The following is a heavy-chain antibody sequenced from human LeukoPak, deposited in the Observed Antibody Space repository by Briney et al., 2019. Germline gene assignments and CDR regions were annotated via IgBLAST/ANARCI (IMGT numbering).Heavy chain of an antibody. V-gene: IGHV4-61*02. D-gene: IGHD3-3*01. CDR1: GDSISSGSYY. Sequence: PSETLSLTCTVSGDSISSGSYYWSWIRQPAGKGLEWIGRIYTISGSTNYNPSLKSRVIISADTSKNQFSLKVNSVTAADTAVYYCARYGFWSGDFIWGQGTLVTVSS. CDR3: ARYGFWSGDFI. J-gene: IGHJ1*01. CDR2: IYTISGST.